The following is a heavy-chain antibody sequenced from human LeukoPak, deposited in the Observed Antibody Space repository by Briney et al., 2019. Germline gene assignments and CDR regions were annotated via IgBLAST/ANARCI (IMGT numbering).Heavy chain of an antibody. CDR3: ARGHVDTAYDY. D-gene: IGHD5-18*01. CDR2: INPNSGGT. V-gene: IGHV1-2*04. J-gene: IGHJ4*02. Sequence: ASVKVSCKAFGYTFTNYYLHWVRQAPGQGLEWMGWINPNSGGTNYAQKFQGWVTMTRDASISTAYMELSRLKSDDTAVYYCARGHVDTAYDYWGQGTLVTVSS. CDR1: GYTFTNYY.